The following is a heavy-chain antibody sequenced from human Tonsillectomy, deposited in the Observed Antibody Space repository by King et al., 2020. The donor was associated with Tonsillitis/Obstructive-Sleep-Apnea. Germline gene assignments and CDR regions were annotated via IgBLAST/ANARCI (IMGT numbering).Heavy chain of an antibody. J-gene: IGHJ4*02. D-gene: IGHD2-8*02. V-gene: IGHV3-23*04. Sequence: VQLVESGGGLVQPGGSLRLSCAASGFTFSSSAMSWVRQTPGKGLEWVSAITGSGGTTYYADSVKGRFTISRDNSKNTLYLQMKSLSAEDTAVYYCAKDLLILVADWGQGTLVTVSS. CDR2: ITGSGGTT. CDR3: AKDLLILVAD. CDR1: GFTFSSSA.